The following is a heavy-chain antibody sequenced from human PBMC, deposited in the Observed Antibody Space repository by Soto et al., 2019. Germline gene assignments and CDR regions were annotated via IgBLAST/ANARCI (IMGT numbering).Heavy chain of an antibody. CDR1: GFTFSSYS. Sequence: KAGGSLRLSCAASGFTFSSYSMNWVRQAPGKGLEWVSSISSSSSYIYYADSVKGRFTISRDNAKNSLYLQMNSLRAEDTAVYYCARDHRAVDAFDIWGQGTMVTVSS. V-gene: IGHV3-21*01. D-gene: IGHD6-19*01. CDR2: ISSSSSYI. CDR3: ARDHRAVDAFDI. J-gene: IGHJ3*02.